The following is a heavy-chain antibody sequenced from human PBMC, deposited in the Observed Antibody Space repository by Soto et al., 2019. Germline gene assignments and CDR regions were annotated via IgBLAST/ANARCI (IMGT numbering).Heavy chain of an antibody. CDR3: TRDQGGSYDSWFDP. V-gene: IGHV3-21*01. D-gene: IGHD1-26*01. CDR2: ISSGGSYI. J-gene: IGHJ5*02. CDR1: FTFSMYS. Sequence: EVQVVESGGGLVQPGGSLRLSCSFTFSMYSMNWVRQAPRKGLEWVASISSGGSYIKYADSVKGRFTISRDNAKNSVSLQMNSLRVDDTAVYFCTRDQGGSYDSWFDPWGQGTLVTVSS.